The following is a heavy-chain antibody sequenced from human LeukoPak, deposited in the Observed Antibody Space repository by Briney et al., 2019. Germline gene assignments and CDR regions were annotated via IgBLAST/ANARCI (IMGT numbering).Heavy chain of an antibody. CDR2: IHYDGSNK. Sequence: GGSLRLSCAASGFTFSSYGMHWVRQAPGKGLEWVAFIHYDGSNKYYADSVKGRFTISRDNSRNTLYLQMNSLRAEDTAVYYCAKEKAWIQLEYYFDYWGQGTLVTVSS. CDR1: GFTFSSYG. J-gene: IGHJ4*02. CDR3: AKEKAWIQLEYYFDY. V-gene: IGHV3-30*02. D-gene: IGHD5-18*01.